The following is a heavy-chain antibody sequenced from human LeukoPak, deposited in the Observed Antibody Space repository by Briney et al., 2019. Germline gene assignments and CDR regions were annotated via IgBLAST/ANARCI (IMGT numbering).Heavy chain of an antibody. D-gene: IGHD3-9*01. CDR1: GYTFTGYY. CDR2: INPNSGDT. V-gene: IGHV1-2*02. Sequence: GASVKVSCKASGYTFTGYYMYWVRQAPGQGLEWMGWINPNSGDTNYAQKFQGRVTMTRDTSISTAYMELSRLRSDDTAVYYCAIDTFLTGYPIDYWGQGTLVTVSS. J-gene: IGHJ4*02. CDR3: AIDTFLTGYPIDY.